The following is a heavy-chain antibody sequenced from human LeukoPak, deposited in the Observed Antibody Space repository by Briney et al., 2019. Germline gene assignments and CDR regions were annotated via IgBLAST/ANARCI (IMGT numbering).Heavy chain of an antibody. D-gene: IGHD2-2*01. CDR1: GGSISSYY. J-gene: IGHJ4*02. Sequence: PSETLSLTCTVSGGSISSYYWSWIRQPPGKGLEWIGYIYTSGSTNYNPSLKGRVTISVDTSKEQFSLKLSSVTAADTALYYCVRTYSTSSNFDYWGQGTLVTVSS. V-gene: IGHV4-4*09. CDR3: VRTYSTSSNFDY. CDR2: IYTSGST.